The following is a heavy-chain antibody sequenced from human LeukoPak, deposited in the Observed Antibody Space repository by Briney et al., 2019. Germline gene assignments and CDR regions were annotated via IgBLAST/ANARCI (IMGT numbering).Heavy chain of an antibody. V-gene: IGHV3-30*04. Sequence: PWGSLRLSCAASGFTFSSYAMYWVRQSPGKGLEWVAVISYDGSNKYYADSVKGRFTISRDNSKDTLYLQMNSLRAEDTAVYYCARDARTVGITMIVVGFDYWGQGTLVTVSS. CDR3: ARDARTVGITMIVVGFDY. D-gene: IGHD3-22*01. J-gene: IGHJ4*02. CDR2: ISYDGSNK. CDR1: GFTFSSYA.